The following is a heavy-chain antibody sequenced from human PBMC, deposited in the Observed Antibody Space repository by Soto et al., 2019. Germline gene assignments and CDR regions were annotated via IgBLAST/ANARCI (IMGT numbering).Heavy chain of an antibody. J-gene: IGHJ5*02. CDR3: AREGPDFDFWSGRGGFDP. CDR1: GGSISSGGYY. V-gene: IGHV4-31*03. D-gene: IGHD3-3*01. CDR2: IYYSGST. Sequence: QVQLQESGPGLVKPSQTLSLTCTVSGGSISSGGYYWSWIRQHPGKGLEWIGYIYYSGSTYYNPSLKSRVTRSVDTSKNQFSLKLSSVTAADTAVYYCAREGPDFDFWSGRGGFDPWGQGTLVTVSS.